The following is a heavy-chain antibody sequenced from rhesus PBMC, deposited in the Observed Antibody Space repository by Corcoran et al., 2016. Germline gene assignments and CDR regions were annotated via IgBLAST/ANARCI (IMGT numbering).Heavy chain of an antibody. D-gene: IGHD1-1-1*01. CDR3: ASPPYSRRFDY. V-gene: IGHV4S14*01. CDR1: GGSISSGYY. CDR2: FYGHGGSN. Sequence: QVQLQESGPGLVKPSETLSLTCAVSGGSISSGYYYWSWIRQPPGKGLEWIGNFYGHGGSNYLNPSLKGRVTLSVDTSKNQVSLELRSVTAADTAVYYCASPPYSRRFDYWGQGVLVTVSS. J-gene: IGHJ4*01.